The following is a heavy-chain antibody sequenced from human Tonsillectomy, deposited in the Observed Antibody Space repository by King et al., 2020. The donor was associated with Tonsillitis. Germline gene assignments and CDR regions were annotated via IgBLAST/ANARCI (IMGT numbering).Heavy chain of an antibody. CDR1: GLNVSRNY. J-gene: IGHJ3*02. V-gene: IGHV3-53*01. CDR2: IYRGGSR. CDR3: ARGRDDISGSDPFDI. Sequence: VQLVESGGGLIQPGGSLRLSCAASGLNVSRNYMSWVRQAPGKGLEWVSVIYRGGSRYYADSVKGRFTVSRDNSKNTVYLQMNSLRAEDTAVYYCARGRDDISGSDPFDIWGQGTMVAVSS. D-gene: IGHD3-22*01.